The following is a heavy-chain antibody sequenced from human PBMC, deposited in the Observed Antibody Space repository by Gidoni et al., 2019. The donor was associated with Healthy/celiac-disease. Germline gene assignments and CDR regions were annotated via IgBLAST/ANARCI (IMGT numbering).Heavy chain of an antibody. Sequence: QVQLVQSGAEVKKPGSSVKGSCKASGGTFSSHAISWVRQAPGQVLEWMGGIIPIFGTANYAQKCQGRVTIAADESTSTAYMELSSLRSEDTAVYYCARDSSSFSGNDYWGQGTLVTVSS. CDR2: IIPIFGTA. V-gene: IGHV1-69*01. CDR1: GGTFSSHA. J-gene: IGHJ4*02. D-gene: IGHD6-13*01. CDR3: ARDSSSFSGNDY.